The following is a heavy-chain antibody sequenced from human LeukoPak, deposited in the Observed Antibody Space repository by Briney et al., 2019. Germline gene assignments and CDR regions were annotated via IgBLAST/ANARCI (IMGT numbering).Heavy chain of an antibody. CDR2: IYTSGTT. J-gene: IGHJ5*02. D-gene: IGHD1-1*01. CDR3: ARAPTGTGGWNWFDP. V-gene: IGHV4-59*10. Sequence: PSETLSLTCAVYGGSFSGYYWSWIRQPAGKGLELIGRIYTSGTTNYNPSLKSRVTMSVDTSKNQFSLKLSSVTAADTAVYYCARAPTGTGGWNWFDPWGQGTLVTVSS. CDR1: GGSFSGYY.